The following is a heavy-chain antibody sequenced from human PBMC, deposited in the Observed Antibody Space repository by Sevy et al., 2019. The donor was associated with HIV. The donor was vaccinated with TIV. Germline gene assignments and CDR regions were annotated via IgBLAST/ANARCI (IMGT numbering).Heavy chain of an antibody. CDR2: IYYSGST. CDR1: GGSMNLYY. D-gene: IGHD1-20*01. CDR3: ARVGFNWNDVDY. J-gene: IGHJ4*02. V-gene: IGHV4-59*01. Sequence: SETLSLACSVSGGSMNLYYWSWIRQPPGKGLEWIGFIYYSGSTNYNPSLKSRVTISVDTSENQFSLKLSSVTAADTAVYYWARVGFNWNDVDYWGQGTLVTVSS.